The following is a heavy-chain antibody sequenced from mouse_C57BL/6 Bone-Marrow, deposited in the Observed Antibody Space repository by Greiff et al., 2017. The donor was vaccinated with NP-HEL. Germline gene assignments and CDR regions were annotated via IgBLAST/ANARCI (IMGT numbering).Heavy chain of an antibody. CDR3: ARGEGYYGLHWYFDV. J-gene: IGHJ1*03. D-gene: IGHD1-2*01. Sequence: QVQLQQPGAELVMPGASVKLSCKASGYTFTSYWMHWVKQRPGQGLEWIGEIDPSDSYTNYNQKFKGKSTLTVDKSSSTAYMQLSSLTSEDSAVYYCARGEGYYGLHWYFDVWGTGTTVTVSS. CDR2: IDPSDSYT. CDR1: GYTFTSYW. V-gene: IGHV1-69*01.